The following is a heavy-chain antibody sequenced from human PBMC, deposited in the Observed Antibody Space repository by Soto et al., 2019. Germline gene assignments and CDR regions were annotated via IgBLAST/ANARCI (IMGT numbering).Heavy chain of an antibody. V-gene: IGHV4-31*03. CDR1: GGSISRGVYY. J-gene: IGHJ4*02. Sequence: PSETLSLTCTVSGGSISRGVYYWSWIRQHPGKGLEWIGYIYYSGSTYYNPSLKSRVTISVDTSKNQFSLKLSSVTAADTAVYYCARELVPGWYFDYWGQGTLVTVSS. D-gene: IGHD6-13*01. CDR2: IYYSGST. CDR3: ARELVPGWYFDY.